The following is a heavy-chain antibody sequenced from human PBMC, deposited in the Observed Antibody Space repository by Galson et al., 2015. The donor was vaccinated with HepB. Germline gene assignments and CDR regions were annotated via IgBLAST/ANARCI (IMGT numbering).Heavy chain of an antibody. CDR2: ISGSCGST. D-gene: IGHD6-13*01. CDR3: AKDSSYFYGLDV. CDR1: GFTFSSSA. Sequence: SLRLSCAASGFTFSSSAMSWVRQAPGKGLEWVSVISGSCGSTNYADSVKGRFSISRDNSKNTLFLQMNSLRAEDTAVYYCAKDSSYFYGLDVWGQGTTVTVSS. J-gene: IGHJ6*02. V-gene: IGHV3-23*01.